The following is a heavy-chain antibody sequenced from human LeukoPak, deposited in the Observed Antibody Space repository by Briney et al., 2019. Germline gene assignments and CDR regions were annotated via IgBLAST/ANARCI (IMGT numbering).Heavy chain of an antibody. J-gene: IGHJ6*03. CDR1: GSSISNYY. V-gene: IGHV4-59*01. CDR3: ARTTEGGYTYNYFYYYYMDV. CDR2: IYYSGST. D-gene: IGHD5-18*01. Sequence: PSETLSLTCSVSGSSISNYYWIWIRQPPGKGLEWIGYIYYSGSTNYNPSLKSRVTISVDTSKNQFSLKLSSVTAADTAVYYCARTTEGGYTYNYFYYYYMDVWGKGTTVTISS.